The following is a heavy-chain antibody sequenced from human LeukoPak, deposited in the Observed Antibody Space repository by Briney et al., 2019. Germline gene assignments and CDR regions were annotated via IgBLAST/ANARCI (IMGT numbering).Heavy chain of an antibody. CDR1: GITFNSYT. J-gene: IGHJ4*02. CDR2: ISIISSYI. V-gene: IGHV3-21*01. CDR3: ARERQLERLAFGKEGSAFDY. Sequence: GGSLRLSRAASGITFNSYTMNCVRQAPGKGLDWVASISIISSYIYYAPSVKGRFTISRDNAKNSLYLQMNRLRAEDTAVYYCARERQLERLAFGKEGSAFDYWGQGTLVTVSS. D-gene: IGHD1-1*01.